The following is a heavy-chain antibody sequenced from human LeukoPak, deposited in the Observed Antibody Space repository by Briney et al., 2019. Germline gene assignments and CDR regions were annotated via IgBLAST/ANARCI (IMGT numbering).Heavy chain of an antibody. CDR2: INSSGGST. CDR1: GYIFTSYN. D-gene: IGHD6-13*01. J-gene: IGHJ4*02. Sequence: GASVKVSCKASGYIFTSYNMYWVRQAPGQGLEWMGIINSSGGSTNYAQKFQGRVTMTTDTSTSTAYMELRSLRSDDTAVYYCARSPAAGTTTIDYWGQGTLVTVSS. CDR3: ARSPAAGTTTIDY. V-gene: IGHV1-46*01.